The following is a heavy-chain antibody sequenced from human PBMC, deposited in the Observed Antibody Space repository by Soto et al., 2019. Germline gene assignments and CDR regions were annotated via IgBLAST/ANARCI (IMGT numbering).Heavy chain of an antibody. V-gene: IGHV3-9*01. D-gene: IGHD7-27*01. CDR2: ISWNSGSI. J-gene: IGHJ4*02. CDR1: GFTFDDYA. CDR3: GRAPGGTGIVDY. Sequence: EVQLVESGGGLVQPGRSLRLSCAASGFTFDDYAMHWVRQAPGKGLEWVSGISWNSGSIGYADSVKGRFTVSRDNAKNTLYLQMSSLRAEDTALYYCGRAPGGTGIVDYWGLGTLVTVSS.